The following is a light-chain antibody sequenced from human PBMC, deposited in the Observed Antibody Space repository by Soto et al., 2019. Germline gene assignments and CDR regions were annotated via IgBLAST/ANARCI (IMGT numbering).Light chain of an antibody. J-gene: IGLJ1*01. Sequence: QSVLPQPPSASVSPGQSVTISCTGTSSDVGGYNYVSWYQQHPGKAPKLMIYEVSKRPSGVPDRFSGSKSGNTASLTVSGLQAEDEADYYCSSYAGSNNLGVFGTGTKVT. CDR3: SSYAGSNNLGV. CDR1: SSDVGGYNY. V-gene: IGLV2-8*01. CDR2: EVS.